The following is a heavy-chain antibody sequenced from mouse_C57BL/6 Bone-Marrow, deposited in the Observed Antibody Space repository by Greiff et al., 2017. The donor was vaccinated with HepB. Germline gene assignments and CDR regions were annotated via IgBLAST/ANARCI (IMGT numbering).Heavy chain of an antibody. V-gene: IGHV5-17*01. Sequence: DVKLQESGGGLVKPGGSLKLSCAASGFTFSDYGMHWVRQAPEKGLEWVAYISSGSSTIYYADTVKGRFTISRDNAKNTLFLQMTSLRSEDTAMYYCARPVYGNSIGYWGQGTTLTVSS. J-gene: IGHJ2*01. D-gene: IGHD2-10*02. CDR1: GFTFSDYG. CDR2: ISSGSSTI. CDR3: ARPVYGNSIGY.